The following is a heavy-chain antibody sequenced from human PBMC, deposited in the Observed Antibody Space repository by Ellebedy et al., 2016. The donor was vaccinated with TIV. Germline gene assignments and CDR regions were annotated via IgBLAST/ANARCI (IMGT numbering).Heavy chain of an antibody. CDR3: ARESVDGLEEY. V-gene: IGHV1-46*01. CDR1: GYTFISYF. D-gene: IGHD2-21*01. J-gene: IGHJ4*02. Sequence: AASVKVSCKASGYTFISYFIHWVRQAPGQGLEWMGIIDPLSGSTNYAQKFQGRVTVTRDTSTSTVYMELSSLRSEDTAVYYCARESVDGLEEYWGQGTLVIVSS. CDR2: IDPLSGST.